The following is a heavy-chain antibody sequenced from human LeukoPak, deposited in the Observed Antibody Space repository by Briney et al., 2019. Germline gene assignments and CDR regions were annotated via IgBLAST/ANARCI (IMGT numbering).Heavy chain of an antibody. Sequence: SETLSLTCTVSGDSISSSAYYWGWTRQPPGKGLEWIGSIYYSGSTYYNPSLTSRVTISVDTSKNQFSLKLSSVTAADTAVYYCARGEYSSAPFYYYMDVWGKGTTVTVSS. V-gene: IGHV4-39*07. D-gene: IGHD6-6*01. CDR2: IYYSGST. CDR1: GDSISSSAYY. J-gene: IGHJ6*03. CDR3: ARGEYSSAPFYYYMDV.